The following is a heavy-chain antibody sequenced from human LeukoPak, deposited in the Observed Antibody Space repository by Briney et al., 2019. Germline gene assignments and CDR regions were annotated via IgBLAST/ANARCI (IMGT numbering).Heavy chain of an antibody. CDR3: AREGPPGDHPKTTRGGPMDV. CDR1: GYTFSSHG. CDR2: INGAGDNT. V-gene: IGHV3-23*01. J-gene: IGHJ6*04. D-gene: IGHD1/OR15-1a*01. Sequence: GGSLRLSCAASGYTFSSHGLTWVRQAPGKGLEWVSTINGAGDNTYYAETVKGRFTISRDNSKNTLYLQMNSRRAEDTAVYYCAREGPPGDHPKTTRGGPMDVWGKGTTVTVSS.